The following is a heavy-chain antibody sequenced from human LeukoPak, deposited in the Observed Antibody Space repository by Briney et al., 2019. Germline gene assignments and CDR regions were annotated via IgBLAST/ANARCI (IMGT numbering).Heavy chain of an antibody. CDR1: GFTFSSYG. CDR2: ISYDGSNK. Sequence: GGPLRLSCAASGFTFSSYGMHWVRQAPGKGLEWVAVISYDGSNKYYADSVKGRFTISRDNSKNTLYLQMNSLRAEDTAVYYCAKTSGSYYYFDYWGQGTLVTVSS. CDR3: AKTSGSYYYFDY. J-gene: IGHJ4*02. V-gene: IGHV3-30*18. D-gene: IGHD1-26*01.